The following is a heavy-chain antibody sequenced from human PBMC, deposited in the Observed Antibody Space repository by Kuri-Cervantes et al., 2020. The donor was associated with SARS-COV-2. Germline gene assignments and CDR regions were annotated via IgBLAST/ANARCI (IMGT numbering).Heavy chain of an antibody. CDR3: ARDPSRNDYNWADY. V-gene: IGHV3-23*01. CDR1: GFTFSSYA. J-gene: IGHJ4*02. Sequence: GGSLRLSCAASGFTFSSYAMSWVRQAPGKGLEWVSGISVRGGSTYYADSVKGRFTISRDNSKNTLYLQMNSLRGEDTAAYYCARDPSRNDYNWADYWGQGTLVTVSS. D-gene: IGHD5-24*01. CDR2: ISVRGGST.